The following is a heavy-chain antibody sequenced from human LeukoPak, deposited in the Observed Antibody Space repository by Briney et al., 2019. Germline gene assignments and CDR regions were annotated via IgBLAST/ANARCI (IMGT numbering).Heavy chain of an antibody. CDR1: GYTFTGYY. CDR2: INPNSGGT. CDR3: ARVMGVSYLELDY. Sequence: ASVKVSCKASGYTFTGYYMHWVRQAPGQGLEWMGWINPNSGGTNYAQKFQGRVTMTRDTSISTAYMELSRLRSDDTAVYYCARVMGVSYLELDYWGQGTLVTVSS. J-gene: IGHJ4*02. D-gene: IGHD1-26*01. V-gene: IGHV1-2*02.